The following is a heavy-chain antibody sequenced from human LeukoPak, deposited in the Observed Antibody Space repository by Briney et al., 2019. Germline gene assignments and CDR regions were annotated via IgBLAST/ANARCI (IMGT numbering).Heavy chain of an antibody. Sequence: ASVKVPCKASGYTFTGYYMHWVRQAPGQGLEWMGWINPNSGGTNYAQKFQGRVTMTSDTSISTAYIELTRLRSDDTAVYYCARDLDGSSGCDYWGQGTLVTVSS. V-gene: IGHV1-2*02. CDR3: ARDLDGSSGCDY. D-gene: IGHD6-13*01. J-gene: IGHJ4*02. CDR1: GYTFTGYY. CDR2: INPNSGGT.